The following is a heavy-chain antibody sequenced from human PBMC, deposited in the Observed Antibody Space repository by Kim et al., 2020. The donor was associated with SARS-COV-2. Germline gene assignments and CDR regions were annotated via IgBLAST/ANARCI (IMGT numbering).Heavy chain of an antibody. CDR1: GFTFSSYA. CDR3: ARDGRSSSSRGMDV. J-gene: IGHJ6*02. Sequence: GGSLRLSCAASGFTFSSYAMHWVRQAPGKGLEWVAVISYDGSNKYYADSVKGRFTISRDNSKNTLYLQMNSLRAEDTAVYYCARDGRSSSSRGMDVWGQGTTVTVSS. CDR2: ISYDGSNK. D-gene: IGHD6-6*01. V-gene: IGHV3-30*04.